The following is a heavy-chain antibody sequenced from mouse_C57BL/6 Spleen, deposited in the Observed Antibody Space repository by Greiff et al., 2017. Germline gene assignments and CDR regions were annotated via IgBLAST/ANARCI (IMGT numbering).Heavy chain of an antibody. D-gene: IGHD1-1*02. Sequence: EVQLVESGEGLVKPGGSLKLSCAASGFTFSSYAMSWVRQTPEKRLEWVAYISSGGDYIYYADTVKGRFTISRDNARNTLYLQMSSLKSEDTAMYYCTRDRLWEYAMDYWGQGTSVTVSS. J-gene: IGHJ4*01. CDR2: ISSGGDYI. CDR1: GFTFSSYA. V-gene: IGHV5-9-1*02. CDR3: TRDRLWEYAMDY.